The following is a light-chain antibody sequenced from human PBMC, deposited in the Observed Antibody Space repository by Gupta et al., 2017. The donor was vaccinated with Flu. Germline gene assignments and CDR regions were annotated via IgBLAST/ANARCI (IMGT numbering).Light chain of an antibody. J-gene: IGKJ2*01. V-gene: IGKV1-39*01. Sequence: GDRVTITCRASQSISTYLNWYQQRPGKAPKLLIYAASSLQSGVPSRFSGSGSGTDFTLTISSLQPEDFATYYCQQSYTTPRTFGQGTKLEIK. CDR1: QSISTY. CDR3: QQSYTTPRT. CDR2: AAS.